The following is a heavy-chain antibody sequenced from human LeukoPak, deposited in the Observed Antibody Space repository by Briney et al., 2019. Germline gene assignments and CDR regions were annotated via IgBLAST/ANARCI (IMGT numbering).Heavy chain of an antibody. CDR2: IIPIFGIA. Sequence: ASVKVSCKASGGTFSSYAISWVRQAPGQGLEWMGRIIPIFGIANYAQKFQGRVTITADESTSTAYMELSSLRSEDTAVYYCARKRLGYCSGGSCPLDYWGQGTLVTVSS. V-gene: IGHV1-69*13. J-gene: IGHJ4*02. CDR1: GGTFSSYA. CDR3: ARKRLGYCSGGSCPLDY. D-gene: IGHD2-15*01.